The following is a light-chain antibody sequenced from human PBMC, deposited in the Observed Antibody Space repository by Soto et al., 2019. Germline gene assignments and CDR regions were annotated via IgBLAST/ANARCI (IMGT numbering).Light chain of an antibody. CDR3: GTWDNSLSAGA. Sequence: QSVLTQPPSVSAAPGQKVTISCSGSSSNIGNNYVPWYQQLPGTAPKLLIYDNNKRPSGIPDRFSGSKSGTSATLDITGLQTGDEADYYCGTWDNSLSAGAFGGGTKVTVL. J-gene: IGLJ2*01. CDR2: DNN. CDR1: SSNIGNNY. V-gene: IGLV1-51*01.